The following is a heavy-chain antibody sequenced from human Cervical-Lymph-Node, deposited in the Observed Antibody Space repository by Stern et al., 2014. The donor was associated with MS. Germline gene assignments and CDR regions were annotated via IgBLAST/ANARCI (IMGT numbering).Heavy chain of an antibody. J-gene: IGHJ4*02. CDR3: AKDGYAVGATVGPFDY. V-gene: IGHV3-30*18. CDR2: ISYDGSNK. Sequence: VPLVESGGGVVQPGRSLRLSCAASGFTFSSYGMHWVRQAPGKGLEWVAVISYDGSNKYYADSVKGRFTISRDNSKNTLYLQMNSLRAEDTAVYYCAKDGYAVGATVGPFDYWGQGTLVTVSS. D-gene: IGHD1-26*01. CDR1: GFTFSSYG.